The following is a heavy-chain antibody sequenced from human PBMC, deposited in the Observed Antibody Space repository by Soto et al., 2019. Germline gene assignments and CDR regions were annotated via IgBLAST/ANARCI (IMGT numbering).Heavy chain of an antibody. CDR1: GGSISSGGYY. Sequence: SETLSLTCTVSGGSISSGGYYWSWIRQHPGKGLEWIGYIYYSGSTYYNPSLKSRVTISVDTSKNQFSLKLSSVTAADTAVYYCARLPYDFWSGFYGMDVWGQGATVTVSS. J-gene: IGHJ6*02. D-gene: IGHD3-3*01. CDR2: IYYSGST. V-gene: IGHV4-31*03. CDR3: ARLPYDFWSGFYGMDV.